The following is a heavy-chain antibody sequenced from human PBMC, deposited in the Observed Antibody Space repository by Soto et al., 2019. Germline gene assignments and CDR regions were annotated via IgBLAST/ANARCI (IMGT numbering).Heavy chain of an antibody. V-gene: IGHV1-2*04. J-gene: IGHJ4*02. CDR2: INPNSGGT. CDR1: GYTFTGYY. D-gene: IGHD5-18*01. Sequence: ASVKVSCKASGYTFTGYYMHWVRQAPGQGLEWMGWINPNSGGTNYAQKFQGWVTMTRDTSISTAYMELSRLRSDDTAVYYCARGAAKLWLTYYFDYWRQGTRVAVSS. CDR3: ARGAAKLWLTYYFDY.